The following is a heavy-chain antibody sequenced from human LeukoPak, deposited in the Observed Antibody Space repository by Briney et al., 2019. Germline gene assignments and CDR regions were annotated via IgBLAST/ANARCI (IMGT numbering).Heavy chain of an antibody. V-gene: IGHV4-59*12. CDR3: AKNGQSGFSFDP. CDR2: IYYNGAT. CDR1: GVTISTYY. D-gene: IGHD1-26*01. J-gene: IGHJ5*02. Sequence: SETLSLTCNVSGVTISTYYWTWIRQPPGKGLEWIGYIYYNGATKYNPSLKSRVTISADSSKNQFSLELSSVTAADAAAYYCAKNGQSGFSFDPWGQGSLVTVSS.